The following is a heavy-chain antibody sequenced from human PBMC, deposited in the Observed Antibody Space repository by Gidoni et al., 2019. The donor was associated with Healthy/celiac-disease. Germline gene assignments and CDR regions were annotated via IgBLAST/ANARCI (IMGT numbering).Heavy chain of an antibody. D-gene: IGHD3-3*01. J-gene: IGHJ4*02. CDR3: ARRTPLIFGVVYYTPHYFDY. V-gene: IGHV4-34*01. Sequence: QVQLQQWGAGLLKPSETLSLTCAVYGGSFSGYYWSWIRQPPGKGLEWIGEINHSGSTNYNPSLKSRVTISVDTSKNQFSLKLSSVTAADTAVYYCARRTPLIFGVVYYTPHYFDYWGQGTLVTVSS. CDR2: INHSGST. CDR1: GGSFSGYY.